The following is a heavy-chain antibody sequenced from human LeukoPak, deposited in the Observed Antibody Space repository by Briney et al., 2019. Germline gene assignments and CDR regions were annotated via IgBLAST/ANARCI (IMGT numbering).Heavy chain of an antibody. Sequence: ASVKVSCKASGYTFTSYGISWVRQAPGQGLEWMGWISAYNGNTNYAQKLQGRVTMTTDTSTSTAYMELRSLRSDDTAVYYCARDGGRSYYDSSGYLDYWGQGTLVTVSS. J-gene: IGHJ4*02. CDR2: ISAYNGNT. D-gene: IGHD3-22*01. V-gene: IGHV1-18*01. CDR3: ARDGGRSYYDSSGYLDY. CDR1: GYTFTSYG.